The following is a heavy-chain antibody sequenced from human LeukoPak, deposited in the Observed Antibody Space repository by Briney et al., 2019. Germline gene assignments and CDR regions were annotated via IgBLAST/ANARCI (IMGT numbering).Heavy chain of an antibody. J-gene: IGHJ5*02. CDR1: GYPFTSYG. V-gene: IGHV1-8*01. CDR2: MNPNSGAT. CDR3: ARMDRLSAAPTTDWFDP. Sequence: ASVKVSCKASGYPFTSYGINWVRQAAGQGLEWMGWMNPNSGATGYAQKFQGRVTMTRATSIGAAYMELSSLISDDTAVYYCARMDRLSAAPTTDWFDPWGQGTLVTVSS. D-gene: IGHD4-11*01.